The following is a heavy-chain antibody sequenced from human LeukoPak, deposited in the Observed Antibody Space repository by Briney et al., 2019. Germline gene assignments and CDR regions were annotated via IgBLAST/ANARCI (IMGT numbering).Heavy chain of an antibody. CDR3: ARQGRWLQLRYYYYYYGMDV. CDR1: GYSFTSYW. V-gene: IGHV5-51*01. D-gene: IGHD5-24*01. Sequence: GESLKISCQGSGYSFTSYWIGWVRQMPGKGLEWMGIIYPGDSDTRYSPSFQGQVTISADKSISTAYLQWSSLKASDTAMYYCARQGRWLQLRYYYYYYGMDVWGQGTTVTVSS. CDR2: IYPGDSDT. J-gene: IGHJ6*02.